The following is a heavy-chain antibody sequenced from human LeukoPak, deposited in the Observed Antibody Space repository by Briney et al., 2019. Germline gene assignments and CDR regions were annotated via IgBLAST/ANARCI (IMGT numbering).Heavy chain of an antibody. CDR2: IIPILGIA. V-gene: IGHV1-69*04. J-gene: IGHJ6*02. Sequence: SVKVSCKASGGTFSSYAISWVRQAPGQGLEWMGRIIPILGIANYAQKFQGRVTITADKSTSTAYMELSSLRSEDTAVYYCARPIRGARPSDYYYGMDGWGQGTTVTVSS. CDR1: GGTFSSYA. CDR3: ARPIRGARPSDYYYGMDG. D-gene: IGHD3-10*01.